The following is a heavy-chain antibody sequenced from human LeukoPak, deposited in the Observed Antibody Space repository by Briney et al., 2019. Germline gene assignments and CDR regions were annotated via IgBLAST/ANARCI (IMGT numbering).Heavy chain of an antibody. J-gene: IGHJ4*02. CDR2: IYYSGST. D-gene: IGHD6-13*01. CDR3: ARGIAAAGPDY. CDR1: GGSISSYY. Sequence: PSETLSLTCTVSGGSISSYYWSWVRQPPGKGLEWIGYIYYSGSTNYNPSLKSRVTISVDTSKNQFSLKLSSVTAADTAVYYCARGIAAAGPDYWGQGTLVTVSS. V-gene: IGHV4-59*01.